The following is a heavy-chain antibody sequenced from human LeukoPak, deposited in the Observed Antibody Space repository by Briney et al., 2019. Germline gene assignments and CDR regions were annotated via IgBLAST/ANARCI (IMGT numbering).Heavy chain of an antibody. J-gene: IGHJ4*02. CDR2: ISGSGDNT. CDR3: AKKGATTGDFDY. CDR1: GFTFSSYA. V-gene: IGHV3-23*01. D-gene: IGHD1-26*01. Sequence: HPGGSLRLSCAASGFTFSSYAMSWVRQAPGKGLEWVSGISGSGDNTYYADSVKGRFTISRDNSKNTLYVQVNSLGTEDTAAYYCAKKGATTGDFDYWGQGTLVTVSS.